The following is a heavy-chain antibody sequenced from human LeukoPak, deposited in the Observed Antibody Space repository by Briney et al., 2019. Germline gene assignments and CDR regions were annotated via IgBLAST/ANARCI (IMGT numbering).Heavy chain of an antibody. V-gene: IGHV4-59*01. D-gene: IGHD5-12*01. J-gene: IGHJ6*02. CDR2: IYYSGST. CDR3: ERSGLDSRYYFGMDV. Sequence: SETLSLTCTVSGGSISSYYWSWIRQPPGGGLEWIGYIYYSGSTNYNPSLKRRVTISLETYKSKFSLKLRSVTAADTAVYYCERSGLDSRYYFGMDVWGQGTTVTVSS. CDR1: GGSISSYY.